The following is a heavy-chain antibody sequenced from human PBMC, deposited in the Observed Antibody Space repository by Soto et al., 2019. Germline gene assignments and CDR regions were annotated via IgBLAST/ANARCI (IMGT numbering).Heavy chain of an antibody. V-gene: IGHV4-38-2*01. Sequence: PSETLSLTCAVSGDSITSIYHWAWIRQPPGRGLEWVASIYHSGTTYYNPSLKSRVTISVDTSKNQFSLHLRSVTAADSAVYYCARAPRRRDGYNENDYWGQGTLVTVSS. D-gene: IGHD5-12*01. CDR2: IYHSGTT. CDR1: GDSITSIYH. CDR3: ARAPRRRDGYNENDY. J-gene: IGHJ4*02.